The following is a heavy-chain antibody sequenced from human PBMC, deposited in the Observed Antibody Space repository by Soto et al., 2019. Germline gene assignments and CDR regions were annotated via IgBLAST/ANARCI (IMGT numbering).Heavy chain of an antibody. CDR1: GGSFSGYY. D-gene: IGHD1-1*01. V-gene: IGHV4-34*01. J-gene: IGHJ4*02. CDR2: INHSGST. Sequence: QVQLQQWGAGLLKPSETLSLTCAVYGGSFSGYYWSWIRQPPGKGLEWIGEINHSGSTNYNPSLKSRVTISVDTSKNQFSLKLSSVTAADTAVYYCARGNFFGRRFDYWGQGTLVTVSS. CDR3: ARGNFFGRRFDY.